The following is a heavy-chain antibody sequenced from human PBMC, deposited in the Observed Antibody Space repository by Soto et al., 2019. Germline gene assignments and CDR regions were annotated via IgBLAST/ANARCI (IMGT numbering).Heavy chain of an antibody. V-gene: IGHV3-30*03. Sequence: QVQLVESGGGVVQPGRSLRLSCAASGFTFSGYGIHWVCQAPGKGLEWVAVIAYDGSEKYYADSVKGRFTISRDNSKNTLYLQMNSLRPEDTAVYCCATLVVAGQNDAFDFWGQGTMVTVSS. CDR3: ATLVVAGQNDAFDF. CDR1: GFTFSGYG. J-gene: IGHJ3*01. D-gene: IGHD6-19*01. CDR2: IAYDGSEK.